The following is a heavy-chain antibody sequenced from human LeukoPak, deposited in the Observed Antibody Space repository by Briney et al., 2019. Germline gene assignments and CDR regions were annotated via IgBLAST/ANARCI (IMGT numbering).Heavy chain of an antibody. J-gene: IGHJ4*02. V-gene: IGHV3-23*01. CDR1: GFTFSSYA. CDR3: ARDGVWSGPFDY. CDR2: ISGSGGST. D-gene: IGHD3-3*01. Sequence: GGSLRLSCAASGFTFSSYAMSWVRQAPGKGLEWVSAISGSGGSTYYADSVKGRFTISRDNAKNSLYLQMNSLRAEDTAVYYCARDGVWSGPFDYWGQGTLVTVSS.